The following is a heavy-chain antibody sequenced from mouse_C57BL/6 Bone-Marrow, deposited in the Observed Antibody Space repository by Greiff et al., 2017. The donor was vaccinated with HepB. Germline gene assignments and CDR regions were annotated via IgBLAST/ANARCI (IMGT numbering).Heavy chain of an antibody. CDR2: INPYNGGT. CDR1: GYTFTDYY. V-gene: IGHV1-19*01. J-gene: IGHJ4*01. Sequence: VQLQQSGPVLVKPGASVKMSCKASGYTFTDYYMNWVKQSHGKSLEWIGVINPYNGGTSYNQKFKGKATLTVDKSSSTAYMELNSLTSEDSAVYYCARWGYGYSKDYYAMDYWGQGNSVTVSA. CDR3: ARWGYGYSKDYYAMDY. D-gene: IGHD2-5*01.